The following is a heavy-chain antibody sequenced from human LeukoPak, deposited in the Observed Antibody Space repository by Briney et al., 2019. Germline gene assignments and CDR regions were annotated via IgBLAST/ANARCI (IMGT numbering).Heavy chain of an antibody. Sequence: GGSLRLSCAASGFTFSSYGMHWVRQAPGKGLEWVAFIRYDGSNKYYADSVKGRFTISRDNAKNSLYLQMNSLRAEDTAVYYCARDSEWGIAVVRGAFDIWGQGTMVTVSS. CDR1: GFTFSSYG. CDR2: IRYDGSNK. D-gene: IGHD6-19*01. J-gene: IGHJ3*02. CDR3: ARDSEWGIAVVRGAFDI. V-gene: IGHV3-30*02.